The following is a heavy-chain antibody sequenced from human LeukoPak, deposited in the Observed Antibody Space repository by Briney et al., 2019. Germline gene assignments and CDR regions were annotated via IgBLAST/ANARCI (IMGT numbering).Heavy chain of an antibody. Sequence: EASVKISCKASGYTFSSHTMHWVRQAPGQRLEWMGWINAGNGNTKYSQKFQGRVTITRDTSASTAYMELRSLRSEDTAVYYCARAYCTGGSCLYYYYYGMDVWGQGTTVTVSS. CDR3: ARAYCTGGSCLYYYYYGMDV. D-gene: IGHD2-15*01. CDR2: INAGNGNT. J-gene: IGHJ6*02. CDR1: GYTFSSHT. V-gene: IGHV1-3*01.